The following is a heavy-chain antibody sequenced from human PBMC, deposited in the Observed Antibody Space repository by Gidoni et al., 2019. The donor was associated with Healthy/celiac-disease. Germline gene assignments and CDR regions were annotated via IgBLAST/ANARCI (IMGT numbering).Heavy chain of an antibody. Sequence: QVQLVESGGGLVKPGGSLRLSCAASGFTFSDYYMSWIRQAPGKGLEWVSYISCSSSYTNYADSVKGRFTISRDNAKNSLYLQMNSLRAEDTAVYYCARAMVRGVEYYYGMDVWGQGTTVTVSS. CDR2: ISCSSSYT. J-gene: IGHJ6*02. CDR1: GFTFSDYY. D-gene: IGHD3-10*01. CDR3: ARAMVRGVEYYYGMDV. V-gene: IGHV3-11*05.